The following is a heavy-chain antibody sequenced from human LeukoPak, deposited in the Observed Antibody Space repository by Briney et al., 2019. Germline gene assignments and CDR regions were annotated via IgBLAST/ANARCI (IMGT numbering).Heavy chain of an antibody. CDR2: INPNSGGT. CDR1: GYTFTGYC. J-gene: IGHJ6*02. D-gene: IGHD6-13*01. Sequence: ASVKVSCKASGYTFTGYCMHWVRQAPGQGLEWMGWINPNSGGTNYAQKFQGRVTMTRDTSISTAYMELSRLRSDDTAVYYCAPSSGYSSSGDTYYGMDVWGQGTTVTVSS. V-gene: IGHV1-2*02. CDR3: APSSGYSSSGDTYYGMDV.